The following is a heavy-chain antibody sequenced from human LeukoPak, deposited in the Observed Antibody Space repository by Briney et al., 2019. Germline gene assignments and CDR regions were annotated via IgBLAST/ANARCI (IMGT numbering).Heavy chain of an antibody. V-gene: IGHV1-69*13. CDR1: GGTFXXYA. CDR2: IIPIFGTA. CDR3: ARASGGYCSSTSCYDY. Sequence: VXVSXXAXGGTFXXYAISWVRQAPGQXLEWMGGIIPIFGTANYAQKFQGRVTITADESTSTAYMELSSLRSEDTAVCYCARASGGYCSSTSCYDYWGQGTLVTVSS. J-gene: IGHJ4*02. D-gene: IGHD2-2*01.